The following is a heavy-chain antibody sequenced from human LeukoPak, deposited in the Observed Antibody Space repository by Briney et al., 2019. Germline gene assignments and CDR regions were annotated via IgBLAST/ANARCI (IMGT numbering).Heavy chain of an antibody. J-gene: IGHJ4*02. Sequence: SETLSLTCTVSGGSISGYYWSWIRQPPGKGLEWIGYIYYSGSTNYNPSLKSRVTISVDTSKNQFSLKLSSVTAADTAVYYCARVVPAGYCSGGSCYPSHIDYWGQGTLVTVSS. D-gene: IGHD2-15*01. CDR3: ARVVPAGYCSGGSCYPSHIDY. V-gene: IGHV4-59*12. CDR1: GGSISGYY. CDR2: IYYSGST.